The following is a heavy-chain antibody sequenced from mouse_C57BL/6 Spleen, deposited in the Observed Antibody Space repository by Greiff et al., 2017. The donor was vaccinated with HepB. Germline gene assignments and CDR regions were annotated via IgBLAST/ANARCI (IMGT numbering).Heavy chain of an antibody. CDR1: GYTFTDYY. J-gene: IGHJ2*01. Sequence: QVHVKQSGAELVRPGASVKLSCKASGYTFTDYYINWVKQRPGQGLEWIARIYPGSGNTYYNEKFKGKATLTAEKSSSTAYMQLSSLTSEDSAFLFCASDGYGGGIDYWGQGTTLTVSS. CDR3: ASDGYGGGIDY. D-gene: IGHD2-2*01. V-gene: IGHV1-76*01. CDR2: IYPGSGNT.